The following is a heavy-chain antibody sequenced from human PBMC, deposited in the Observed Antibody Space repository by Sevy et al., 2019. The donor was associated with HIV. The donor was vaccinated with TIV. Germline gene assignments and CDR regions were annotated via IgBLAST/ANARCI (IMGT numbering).Heavy chain of an antibody. Sequence: GGSLRLSCAASGFTFSSYGMHWVRQAPGKGLEWVAVISYDGSNKYYADSVKGRFTISRDNSKNTLYLQMNSLRAEDTAVYYCAKDGYCSGGSCYSSDYYYYGMDVWGQWTTVTDSS. J-gene: IGHJ6*02. CDR2: ISYDGSNK. CDR3: AKDGYCSGGSCYSSDYYYYGMDV. CDR1: GFTFSSYG. V-gene: IGHV3-30*18. D-gene: IGHD2-15*01.